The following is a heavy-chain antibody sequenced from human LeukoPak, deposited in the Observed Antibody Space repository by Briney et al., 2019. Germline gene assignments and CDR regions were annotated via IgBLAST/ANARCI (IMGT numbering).Heavy chain of an antibody. Sequence: GGSLRLSCAASGFTFSSYGMSWVRQAPGKGLEWVSAISGSGGSTYYADSVKGRFTISRDNSKNTLYLQMNSLRAEDTAIYYCASRTSWGPAYWGQGTLVTVSS. D-gene: IGHD2-2*01. CDR3: ASRTSWGPAY. CDR2: ISGSGGST. CDR1: GFTFSSYG. J-gene: IGHJ4*02. V-gene: IGHV3-23*01.